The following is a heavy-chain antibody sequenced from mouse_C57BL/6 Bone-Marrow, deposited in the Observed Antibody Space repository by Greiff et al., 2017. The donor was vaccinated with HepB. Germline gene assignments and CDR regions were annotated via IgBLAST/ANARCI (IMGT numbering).Heavy chain of an antibody. CDR1: GYTFTSYW. Sequence: QVQLQQPGAELVRPGTSVKLSCKASGYTFTSYWMHWVKQRPGQGLEWIGVIDPSDSYTNYNQKFKGKATLTVDTSSSTDYMQLSSLASEDSAVYYCARRLGITTVVATDAMDYWGQGTSVTVSS. D-gene: IGHD1-1*01. J-gene: IGHJ4*01. CDR3: ARRLGITTVVATDAMDY. CDR2: IDPSDSYT. V-gene: IGHV1-59*01.